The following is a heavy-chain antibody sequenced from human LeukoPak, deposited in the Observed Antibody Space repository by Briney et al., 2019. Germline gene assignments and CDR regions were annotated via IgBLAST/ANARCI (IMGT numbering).Heavy chain of an antibody. CDR3: ARVRNYTTAFDY. Sequence: PGGSLRLSCAASGFTFSSYSMNWVRQAPGKGLEWVSSISSSSSYIYYADSVKGRFTISRDNAKNSLYLQMNSLRAEDTAVYYCARVRNYTTAFDYWGQGTLVTVSS. CDR2: ISSSSSYI. V-gene: IGHV3-21*01. CDR1: GFTFSSYS. D-gene: IGHD1-7*01. J-gene: IGHJ4*02.